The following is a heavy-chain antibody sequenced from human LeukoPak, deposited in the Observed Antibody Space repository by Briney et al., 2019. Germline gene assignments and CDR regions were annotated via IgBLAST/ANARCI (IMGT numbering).Heavy chain of an antibody. D-gene: IGHD3-10*01. V-gene: IGHV4-38-2*02. CDR3: ASPIDGENDAFDI. J-gene: IGHJ3*02. CDR2: IYHSGST. Sequence: SETLSLTCTVSGYSISSGYYWGWIRQPPGKGLEWIGSIYHSGSTYYNPSLKSRVTISVDTSKNQFSLKLSSVTAADTAVYYCASPIDGENDAFDIWGQGTMVTVSS. CDR1: GYSISSGYY.